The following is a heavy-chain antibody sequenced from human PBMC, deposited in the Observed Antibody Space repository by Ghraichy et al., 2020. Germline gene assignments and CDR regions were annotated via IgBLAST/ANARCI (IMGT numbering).Heavy chain of an antibody. D-gene: IGHD1-26*01. J-gene: IGHJ4*02. CDR1: GFTFSSYA. Sequence: GGSLRLSCAASGFTFSSYAMNWVRQAPGKGLEWVSYVSGTSATMHYADSVKGRFTISRDNAENSLYLLMNSLRDEDTAVYFCARSFYYSGSQHFDYWGQGTLVTVSS. CDR2: VSGTSATM. CDR3: ARSFYYSGSQHFDY. V-gene: IGHV3-48*02.